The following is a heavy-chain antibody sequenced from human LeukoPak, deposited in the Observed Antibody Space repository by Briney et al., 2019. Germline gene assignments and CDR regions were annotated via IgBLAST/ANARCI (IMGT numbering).Heavy chain of an antibody. Sequence: PGGSLRLSCAASGFTVSSNYMSWVRLAPGKGLEWVANIKVDGTETYYVDSVKGRFTISRDNAKNSLYLQMNSLRVEDTAVYYCAKEGRSLQTYWGQGTLVTVSS. J-gene: IGHJ4*02. V-gene: IGHV3-7*03. CDR2: IKVDGTET. D-gene: IGHD5-24*01. CDR1: GFTVSSNY. CDR3: AKEGRSLQTY.